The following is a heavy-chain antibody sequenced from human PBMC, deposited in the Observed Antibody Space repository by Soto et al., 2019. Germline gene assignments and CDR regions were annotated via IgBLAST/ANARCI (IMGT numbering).Heavy chain of an antibody. D-gene: IGHD5-12*01. CDR2: IVVGSGNT. V-gene: IGHV1-58*01. J-gene: IGHJ4*02. CDR1: GFTFTSSA. Sequence: GASVKVSCKASGFTFTSSAVQWVRQARGQRLERIGWIVVGSGNTNYAQKFQERVTITRDMSTSTAYMELSSLRSEDTAVYYCAAGVLFWDGYNTPPIDYWGQGTLVTVSS. CDR3: AAGVLFWDGYNTPPIDY.